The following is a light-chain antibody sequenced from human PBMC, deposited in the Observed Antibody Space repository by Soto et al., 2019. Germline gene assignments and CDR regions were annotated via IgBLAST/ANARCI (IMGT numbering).Light chain of an antibody. CDR2: GAS. J-gene: IGKJ1*01. Sequence: EVVLTQSPGTLSLSPRERATLSCRASQSVSNSYLAWYQHKPGQATRLLIYGASNRAPGIPDRFSGSGSGPDYTLTIIRLEPEDFAVYYCQQYAASPRTVGQGTLVQVK. V-gene: IGKV3-20*01. CDR1: QSVSNSY. CDR3: QQYAASPRT.